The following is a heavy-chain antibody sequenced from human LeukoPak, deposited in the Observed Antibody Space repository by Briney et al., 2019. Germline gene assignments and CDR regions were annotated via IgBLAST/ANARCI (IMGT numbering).Heavy chain of an antibody. Sequence: GGSLRLSCTASGFTFGDYAMSWVRQAPGKGLEWVGFIRSKAYGGTTEYAASVKGRFTISRDDSKSIAYLQMNSLKTEDTAVYYCTRAPHSSSWYPYFDYWGQGTLVTVSS. CDR1: GFTFGDYA. V-gene: IGHV3-49*04. CDR2: IRSKAYGGTT. CDR3: TRAPHSSSWYPYFDY. D-gene: IGHD6-13*01. J-gene: IGHJ4*02.